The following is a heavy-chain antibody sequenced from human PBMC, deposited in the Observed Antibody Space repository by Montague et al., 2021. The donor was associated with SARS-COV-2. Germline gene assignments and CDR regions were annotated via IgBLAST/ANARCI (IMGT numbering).Heavy chain of an antibody. Sequence: SLRLSCAASGFTFSSYGMHWVRQAPGKGLEWVSVIWYDGSNKYYADSVNGRFTISRDNAKNTLYLQMNSLRAEDTAVYYCARETVAAGSDYWGQGTLVTVSS. CDR3: ARETVAAGSDY. CDR1: GFTFSSYG. CDR2: IWYDGSNK. J-gene: IGHJ4*02. D-gene: IGHD6-13*01. V-gene: IGHV3-33*01.